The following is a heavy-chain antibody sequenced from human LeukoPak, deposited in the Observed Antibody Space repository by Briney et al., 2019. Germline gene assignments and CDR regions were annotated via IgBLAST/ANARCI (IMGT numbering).Heavy chain of an antibody. CDR3: AKGPTANEYYDFWSGLDY. CDR2: IRYDGSNK. D-gene: IGHD3-3*01. J-gene: IGHJ4*02. V-gene: IGHV3-30*02. Sequence: GGSLRLSCAASGFTFSSYAMHWVRQAPGKGLEWVAFIRYDGSNKYYADSVKGRFTISRDNSKNTLYLQMNSLRAEDTAVYYCAKGPTANEYYDFWSGLDYWGQGTLVTVSS. CDR1: GFTFSSYA.